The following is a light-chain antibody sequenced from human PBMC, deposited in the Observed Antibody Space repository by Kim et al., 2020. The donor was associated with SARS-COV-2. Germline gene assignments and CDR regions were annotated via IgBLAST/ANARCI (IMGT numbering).Light chain of an antibody. CDR3: NSRDSNNNVL. V-gene: IGLV3-19*01. Sequence: SSELTQDPAVSVALGQTVRITCQGDSLRSYYATWYQQKPGQAPILVIYGKNNRPSGIPDRFSGSSSGNTASLTITGTQAGDEADCYCNSRDSNNNVLFGGGTRLTVL. CDR2: GKN. CDR1: SLRSYY. J-gene: IGLJ2*01.